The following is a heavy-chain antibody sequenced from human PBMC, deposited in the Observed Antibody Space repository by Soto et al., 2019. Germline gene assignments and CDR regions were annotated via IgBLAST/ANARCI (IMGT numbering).Heavy chain of an antibody. D-gene: IGHD2-2*01. J-gene: IGHJ4*02. Sequence: QITLKESGPPLVKPTQTLTLTCTFSGFSLNTSGVGVGWIRQPPGKALEWLTLLYWDDDKRYSPSLKSRLTITKDTPKNQVVLTMTNVDPVDTATYYCAHTDIVLVPAAQNPFDYWGQGTLVTVSS. CDR2: LYWDDDK. CDR1: GFSLNTSGVG. CDR3: AHTDIVLVPAAQNPFDY. V-gene: IGHV2-5*02.